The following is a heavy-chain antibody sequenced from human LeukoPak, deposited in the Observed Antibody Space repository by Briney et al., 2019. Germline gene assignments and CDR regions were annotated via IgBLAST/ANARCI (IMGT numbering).Heavy chain of an antibody. CDR2: IYYSGST. CDR3: ARPYYYGSGNYYNWYFDL. D-gene: IGHD3-10*01. V-gene: IGHV4-59*01. Sequence: PSETLSLTCTVSGDSINNYYWSWIRQPPGKGLEYIGYIYYSGSTNYNPSLKSRVTMSVDTSKNQFSLKLSSVTVADTAVYYCARPYYYGSGNYYNWYFDLWGRGTLVTVSS. CDR1: GDSINNYY. J-gene: IGHJ2*01.